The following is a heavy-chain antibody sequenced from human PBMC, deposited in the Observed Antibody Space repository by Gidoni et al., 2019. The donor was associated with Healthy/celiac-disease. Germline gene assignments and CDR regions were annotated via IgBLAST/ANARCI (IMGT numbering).Heavy chain of an antibody. J-gene: IGHJ4*02. CDR2: ISGSGGST. CDR1: GFPFSSYA. Sequence: EVLLLVSGGGLVQPGGSLRLSCSASGFPFSSYAMSWVRQAPGKGLEWVSAISGSGGSTYYADSVKGRFTISRDNSKNTLYLQMNSLRAEDTAVYYCAKRTRGSYGVDYWGQGTLVTVSS. V-gene: IGHV3-23*01. D-gene: IGHD1-26*01. CDR3: AKRTRGSYGVDY.